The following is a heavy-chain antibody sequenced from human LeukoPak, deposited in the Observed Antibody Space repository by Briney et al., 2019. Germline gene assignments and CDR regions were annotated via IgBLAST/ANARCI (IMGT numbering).Heavy chain of an antibody. CDR2: INPNSGGT. J-gene: IGHJ4*02. Sequence: ASVKVSCKASGYTFTGYYMHWVRQAPGQGLEWMGRINPNSGGTNYAQKFQGRVTMTRDTSISTAYVELSRLRSDDTAVYYCARGGITIFGVVIWGEYWGQGTLVTVSS. V-gene: IGHV1-2*06. CDR1: GYTFTGYY. CDR3: ARGGITIFGVVIWGEY. D-gene: IGHD3-3*01.